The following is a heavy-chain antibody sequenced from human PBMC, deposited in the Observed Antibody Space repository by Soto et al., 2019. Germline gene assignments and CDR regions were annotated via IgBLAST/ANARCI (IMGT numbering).Heavy chain of an antibody. CDR1: GFTFSDYY. V-gene: IGHV3-11*06. J-gene: IGHJ4*02. CDR3: ARGAISVDLYYFDY. CDR2: ISSSSSYT. Sequence: GGSLRLSCAASGFTFSDYYMSWIRQAPGKGLEWVSYISSSSSYTKYADSVKGRFTISRDNAKNSLYLQMNSLRAEDTAVYYCARGAISVDLYYFDYWGQGTLVTVSS. D-gene: IGHD1-26*01.